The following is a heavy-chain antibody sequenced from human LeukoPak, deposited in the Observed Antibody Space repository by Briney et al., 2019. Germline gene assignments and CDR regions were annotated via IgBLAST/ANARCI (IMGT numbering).Heavy chain of an antibody. CDR2: IRYDGSNK. D-gene: IGHD3-22*01. J-gene: IGHJ4*02. CDR3: ARHLYDSSGYYYGY. CDR1: GFTFSSYG. Sequence: PGGSLRLSCAASGFTFSSYGMHWVRQAPGKGLEWLAFIRYDGSNKYYADSVKGRFTISRDNSKNTLYLQMNSLRAEDTAVYYCARHLYDSSGYYYGYWGQGTPITVSS. V-gene: IGHV3-30*02.